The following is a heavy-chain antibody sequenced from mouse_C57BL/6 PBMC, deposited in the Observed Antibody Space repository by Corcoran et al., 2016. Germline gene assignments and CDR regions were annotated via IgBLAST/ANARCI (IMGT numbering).Heavy chain of an antibody. D-gene: IGHD6-1*01. CDR1: GYTFTTYG. CDR3: ARASLPWFAY. V-gene: IGHV9-3*01. Sequence: QIQLVQSGPELKKPGETVKISCKASGYTFTTYGMSWVKQAPGKGLKWMGWINTYSGVPTYADDFKGRFAFSLETSASTAYLQINNLKNEDTATYFCARASLPWFAYWGQGTLVTVSA. CDR2: INTYSGVP. J-gene: IGHJ3*01.